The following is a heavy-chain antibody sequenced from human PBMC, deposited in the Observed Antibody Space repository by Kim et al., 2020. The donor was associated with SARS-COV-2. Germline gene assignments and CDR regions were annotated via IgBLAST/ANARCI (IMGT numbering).Heavy chain of an antibody. CDR2: IIPVFGTT. CDR1: GDTFNNYA. J-gene: IGHJ5*02. Sequence: SVKVSCKTSGDTFNNYAITWVRQAPGQGLEWMGGIIPVFGTTNYAQKFQGRITITADISTTTAYMELDSLTSEDTAIYYCATEDYSHYEDVWLDPWGQGTLVTVSS. V-gene: IGHV1-69*06. CDR3: ATEDYSHYEDVWLDP. D-gene: IGHD3-16*01.